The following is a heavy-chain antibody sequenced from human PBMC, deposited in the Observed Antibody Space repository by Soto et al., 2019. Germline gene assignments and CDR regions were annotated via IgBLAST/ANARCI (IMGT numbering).Heavy chain of an antibody. J-gene: IGHJ4*02. CDR2: IFYSGST. CDR1: GGSISSGDSY. CDR3: AREAIGQHTPVAHLDY. V-gene: IGHV4-30-4*01. D-gene: IGHD6-13*01. Sequence: SETLSLTCTVSGGSISSGDSYWSWVRQPPGKGLEWIGYIFYSGSTFYNPSLKSRVTITVDTSKNQFSLELSSVTAADTAVYYCAREAIGQHTPVAHLDYWGQGTLVTVSS.